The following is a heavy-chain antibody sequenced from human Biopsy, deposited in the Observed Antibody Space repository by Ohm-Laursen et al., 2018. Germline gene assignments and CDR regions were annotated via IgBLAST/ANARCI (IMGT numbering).Heavy chain of an antibody. CDR1: GFSVNTRGMS. V-gene: IGHV2-70*16. CDR2: IDWDDAK. Sequence: TQTLTLTGTLSGFSVNTRGMSVTWIRQPPGKALEWLARIDWDDAKFYSASLKSRLTISKGTSGNHVVLTLSDVDPVDTGTYYCARISIPIFSAALVYRHRRHLQGLDVWGQGTTVIVSS. J-gene: IGHJ6*02. CDR3: ARISIPIFSAALVYRHRRHLQGLDV. D-gene: IGHD2-21*01.